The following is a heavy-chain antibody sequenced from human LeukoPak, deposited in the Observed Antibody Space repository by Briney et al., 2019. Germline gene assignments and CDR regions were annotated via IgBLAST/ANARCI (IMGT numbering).Heavy chain of an antibody. V-gene: IGHV3-7*01. J-gene: IGHJ4*02. D-gene: IGHD5-12*01. CDR3: ARDRSGYGFDY. Sequence: GGSLRLSCAASRFTFSSYWMSWVRQAPGEGLEWVANIKQDGSEKYYVDSVKGRFTISRDNAKNSLYLQMNSLRAEDTAVYYCARDRSGYGFDYWGQGTLVTVSS. CDR1: RFTFSSYW. CDR2: IKQDGSEK.